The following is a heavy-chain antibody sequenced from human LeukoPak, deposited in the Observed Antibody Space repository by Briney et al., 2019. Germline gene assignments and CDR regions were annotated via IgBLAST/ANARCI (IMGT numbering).Heavy chain of an antibody. CDR2: IYHSGST. CDR1: GGSISSYY. J-gene: IGHJ4*02. V-gene: IGHV4-59*04. CDR3: ARSFSGFDSDFDY. Sequence: SETLSLTCTVSGGSISSYYWSWLRQPPGKGLEWIGNIYHSGSTYYNPSLKSRITISMDTSKNHFSLKLSSVTAADTALYYCARSFSGFDSDFDYWGQGTLVTVSS. D-gene: IGHD5-12*01.